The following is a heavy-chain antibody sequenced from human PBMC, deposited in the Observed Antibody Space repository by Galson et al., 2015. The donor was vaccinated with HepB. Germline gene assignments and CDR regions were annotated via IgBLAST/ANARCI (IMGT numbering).Heavy chain of an antibody. Sequence: SETLSLTCSASGGSFSSSYYKWHWIRQPPGKGLEWIAYMYSTGYIYYNPSFESRVTISVDTSKNQFSLKLTSVTAADTAMYYCAREWSAFDIWGQGTMVTVSS. CDR3: AREWSAFDI. CDR1: GGSFSSSYYK. J-gene: IGHJ3*02. D-gene: IGHD3-3*01. V-gene: IGHV4-61*01. CDR2: MYSTGYI.